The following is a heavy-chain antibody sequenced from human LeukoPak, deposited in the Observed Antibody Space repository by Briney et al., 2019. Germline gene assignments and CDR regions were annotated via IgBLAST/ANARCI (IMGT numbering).Heavy chain of an antibody. J-gene: IGHJ4*02. CDR2: ISYDGSNK. CDR3: ARDHGSSGWYETVDY. Sequence: GGSLRLSCAVSGFTFSSYAMHWVRQAPGKGLEWVAVISYDGSNKHYADSVKGRFTISRDNSKNTLYLQMNSLRAEDTAVYYCARDHGSSGWYETVDYWGQGTLVTVSS. D-gene: IGHD6-19*01. CDR1: GFTFSSYA. V-gene: IGHV3-30-3*01.